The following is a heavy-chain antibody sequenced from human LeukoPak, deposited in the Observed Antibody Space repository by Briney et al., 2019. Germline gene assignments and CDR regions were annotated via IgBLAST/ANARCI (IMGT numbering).Heavy chain of an antibody. V-gene: IGHV3-21*01. CDR1: GFIFSNYM. CDR3: ARDNGAIAATGAFDI. Sequence: GGSLRLSCAASGFIFSNYMMNWVRQAPGKGLEWVSYADSVKGRFTISRDNAKNSLYLQMNSLRAEDTAVYYCARDNGAIAATGAFDIWGQGTMVTVSP. J-gene: IGHJ3*02. D-gene: IGHD6-13*01.